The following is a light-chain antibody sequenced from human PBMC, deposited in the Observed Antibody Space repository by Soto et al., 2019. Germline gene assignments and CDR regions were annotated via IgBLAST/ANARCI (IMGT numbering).Light chain of an antibody. CDR1: QSVNSRY. V-gene: IGKV3-20*01. CDR3: LRYGDSPPAYT. Sequence: EIVLTQSPGTLSLSPGERATLSCRASQSVNSRYLAWYRQKPGQAPSLLIYGASNRATGIPDRFSGSGSETDLTLTISRLEPEDFAVYYCLRYGDSPPAYTFGQGTKLEIK. CDR2: GAS. J-gene: IGKJ2*01.